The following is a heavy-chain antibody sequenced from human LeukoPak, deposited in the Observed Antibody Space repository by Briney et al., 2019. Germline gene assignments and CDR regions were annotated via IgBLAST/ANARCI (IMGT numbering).Heavy chain of an antibody. CDR2: ISTYNGDT. CDR3: ARMTGYYNHYFDY. V-gene: IGHV1-18*01. CDR1: GYTFTSYG. J-gene: IGHJ4*02. Sequence: ASVKVSCKASGYTFTSYGISWVRQTPGQGLEWMGWISTYNGDTNYAQKLQGRVTTTTDTSTSTGYMELRSLTSDDTAVYYCARMTGYYNHYFDYWGQGTLVTVSS. D-gene: IGHD3-9*01.